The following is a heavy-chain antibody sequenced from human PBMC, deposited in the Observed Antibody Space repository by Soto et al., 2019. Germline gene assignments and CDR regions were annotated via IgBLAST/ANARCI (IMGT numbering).Heavy chain of an antibody. CDR3: SCHFYGGYSYGFYYYGMDV. Sequence: SEILSLTCTVSGGSISSSSYYWGWIRQPPGKGLEWIGSIFYSGSTYYNPSLKSRVTLSVDTSKNQFSLKLTSVTAAETAGYYCSCHFYGGYSYGFYYYGMDVWGQGTTVTVSS. J-gene: IGHJ6*02. V-gene: IGHV4-39*01. D-gene: IGHD5-18*01. CDR2: IFYSGST. CDR1: GGSISSSSYY.